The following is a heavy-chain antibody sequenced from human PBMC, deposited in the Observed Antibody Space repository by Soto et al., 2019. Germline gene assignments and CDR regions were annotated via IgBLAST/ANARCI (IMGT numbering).Heavy chain of an antibody. CDR3: ARVCGGDCHYGMDV. D-gene: IGHD2-21*02. CDR2: IYYSGST. Sequence: LSLTCTFSCGSISSGGYYWSWIRQHPGKGLEWIGYIYYSGSTYYNPSLKSRVTISVDTSKNQFSLKLSSVTAADTAVYYCARVCGGDCHYGMDVWGQGTTVT. J-gene: IGHJ6*02. V-gene: IGHV4-31*03. CDR1: CGSISSGGYY.